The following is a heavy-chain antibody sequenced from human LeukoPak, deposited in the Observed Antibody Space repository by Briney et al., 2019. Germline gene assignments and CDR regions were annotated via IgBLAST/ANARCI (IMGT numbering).Heavy chain of an antibody. CDR3: ARESGSPKAYYYYGMDV. V-gene: IGHV3-30-3*01. Sequence: PGRSLRLSCAASGFTFSSYAMHWVRQAPGKGLEWVAVISYDGSNKYYADSVKGRFTISRDNSKNTLYLQMNSLRAEDTAVYYCARESGSPKAYYYYGMDVWGQGTMVTVSS. CDR1: GFTFSSYA. D-gene: IGHD1-26*01. J-gene: IGHJ6*02. CDR2: ISYDGSNK.